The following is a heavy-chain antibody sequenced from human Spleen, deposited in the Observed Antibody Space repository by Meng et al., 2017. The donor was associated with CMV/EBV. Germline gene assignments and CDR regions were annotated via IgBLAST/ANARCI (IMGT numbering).Heavy chain of an antibody. D-gene: IGHD6-13*01. CDR1: GFRFSTYS. CDR3: ARYSSSWSRYFDY. CDR2: ISNGSGYI. J-gene: IGHJ4*02. V-gene: IGHV3-21*01. Sequence: GESLKISCAASGFRFSTYSMSWVRQAPGKGLEWVSSISNGSGYIYFADSLKGRFIISRDNAKNSLYLLMNTLRAEDTAVYYCARYSSSWSRYFDYWGQGTLVTVSS.